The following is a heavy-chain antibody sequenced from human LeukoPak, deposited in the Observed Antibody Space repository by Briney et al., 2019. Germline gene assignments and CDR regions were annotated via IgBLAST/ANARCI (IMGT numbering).Heavy chain of an antibody. V-gene: IGHV1-2*02. Sequence: ASVTVSCKASGYTFTGYYMHWVRQAPGQGLEWMGWINPNSGGTNYAQKFQGRVTMTRDTSISTAYMELSRLRSDDTAVYYCARGRAAAGRSFDYWGQGTLVTVSS. CDR2: INPNSGGT. J-gene: IGHJ4*02. D-gene: IGHD6-13*01. CDR1: GYTFTGYY. CDR3: ARGRAAAGRSFDY.